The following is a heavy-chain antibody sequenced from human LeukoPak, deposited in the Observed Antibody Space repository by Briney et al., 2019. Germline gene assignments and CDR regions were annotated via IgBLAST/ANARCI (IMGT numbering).Heavy chain of an antibody. CDR2: IYHSGST. Sequence: KPSETLSLTCTVSGYSISSGYYWGWIRPPPGKGLEWIGSIYHSGSTYYNPSLKSRVTISVDTSKNQFSLKLSSVTAADTAVYYCYPQWLVNNWFDPWGQGTLVTVSS. J-gene: IGHJ5*02. V-gene: IGHV4-38-2*02. CDR3: YPQWLVNNWFDP. D-gene: IGHD6-19*01. CDR1: GYSISSGYY.